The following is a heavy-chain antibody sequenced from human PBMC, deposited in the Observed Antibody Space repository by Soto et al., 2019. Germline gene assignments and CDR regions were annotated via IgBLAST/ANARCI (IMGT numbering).Heavy chain of an antibody. CDR2: INHTGST. CDR3: ARVGQLFPDLDL. Sequence: QVQLQQWGAGLLKPSETLSLSCSVYGTSFSNSYWSWIRQAPGKGLEWLGEINHTGSTNYNPSLKSRVTISVDASKKEFSLKLRSVTAAETAVYYCARVGQLFPDLDLWGRGTLVSVSS. J-gene: IGHJ2*01. D-gene: IGHD3-10*01. V-gene: IGHV4-34*01. CDR1: GTSFSNSY.